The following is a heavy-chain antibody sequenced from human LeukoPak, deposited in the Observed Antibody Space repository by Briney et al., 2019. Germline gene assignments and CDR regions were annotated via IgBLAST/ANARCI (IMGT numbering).Heavy chain of an antibody. Sequence: GESLKISCKGSGYSFTSYWIGWVRQMPGKGLEWMGITYPGDSDTRYSPSFQGQVTISADKSISTAYLQWSSLKASDTAMYYCARAFDFWSGYSNWFDPWGQGTLVTVSS. CDR2: TYPGDSDT. D-gene: IGHD3-3*01. CDR3: ARAFDFWSGYSNWFDP. CDR1: GYSFTSYW. V-gene: IGHV5-51*01. J-gene: IGHJ5*02.